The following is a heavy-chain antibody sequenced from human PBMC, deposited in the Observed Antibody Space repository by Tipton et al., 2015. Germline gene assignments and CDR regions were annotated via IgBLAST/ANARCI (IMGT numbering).Heavy chain of an antibody. CDR1: GFSFDDYA. Sequence: RSLRLSCAASGFSFDDYAMHWVRQAPGKGPEWVSGITWNSGDIEYAASVKGRFTISRDNARNSLYLQMNSLRTEDTALYYCAKDIHFRTLVVIEAFFDYWGQGTLVTVSS. D-gene: IGHD3-22*01. CDR3: AKDIHFRTLVVIEAFFDY. V-gene: IGHV3-9*01. CDR2: ITWNSGDI. J-gene: IGHJ4*02.